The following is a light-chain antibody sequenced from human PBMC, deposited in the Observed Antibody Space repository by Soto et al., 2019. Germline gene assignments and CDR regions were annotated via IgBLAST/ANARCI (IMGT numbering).Light chain of an antibody. CDR1: QSVSSSS. CDR3: QQYGGSSWT. Sequence: EIVMTQSPATLSVSPGERATLSCRASQSVSSSSLAWYQQKRGQAPRLLIHDASSRATGIPDRFSGSGSGTDFTLNISRLEPEDFAVYYCQQYGGSSWTFGQGTKVDIK. CDR2: DAS. V-gene: IGKV3-20*01. J-gene: IGKJ1*01.